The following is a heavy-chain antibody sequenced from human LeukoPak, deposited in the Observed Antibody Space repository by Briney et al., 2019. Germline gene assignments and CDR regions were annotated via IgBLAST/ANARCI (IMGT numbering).Heavy chain of an antibody. J-gene: IGHJ4*02. Sequence: QSGGSLRLSCAASGFTFSSYAMSWVRQAPGKGLEWVSAISGSGGSTYYADSVKGRFTISRDNSKNTLYLQMNSLRAEDTAVYYCAKDHDGDYVLYFDYWGQGTLVTVSS. CDR2: ISGSGGST. D-gene: IGHD4-17*01. V-gene: IGHV3-23*01. CDR1: GFTFSSYA. CDR3: AKDHDGDYVLYFDY.